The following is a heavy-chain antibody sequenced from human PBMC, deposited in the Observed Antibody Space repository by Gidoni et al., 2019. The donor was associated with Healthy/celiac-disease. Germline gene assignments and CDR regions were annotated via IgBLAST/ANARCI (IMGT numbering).Heavy chain of an antibody. J-gene: IGHJ6*02. CDR2: IKKDGRQK. V-gene: IGHV3-7*01. CDR1: GFTFSSYW. CDR3: ARWFGYYYGMDV. D-gene: IGHD3-10*01. Sequence: EVKLVASGGGLVQPGGSWSLSCASSGFTFSSYWMSWVRQAPGKGLVWVANIKKDGRQKYYVGSVKGRFTSARDNAKNSLYLQMISLRAEDTAVYYCARWFGYYYGMDVWGQGTTVTVSS.